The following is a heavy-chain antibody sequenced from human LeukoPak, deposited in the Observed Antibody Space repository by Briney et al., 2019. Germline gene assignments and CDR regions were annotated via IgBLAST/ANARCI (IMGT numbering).Heavy chain of an antibody. V-gene: IGHV3-11*01. D-gene: IGHD6-13*01. Sequence: GGSLRLSCAASEFTFTDYYMSWIRQAPGKGLEWLSYISISGSTIYYADSVKGRFTISRGNAKNSLYLQMNSLRAEDTAVYYCARIPWSSSCFDFWGQGTLVTVSS. CDR1: EFTFTDYY. CDR2: ISISGSTI. CDR3: ARIPWSSSCFDF. J-gene: IGHJ4*02.